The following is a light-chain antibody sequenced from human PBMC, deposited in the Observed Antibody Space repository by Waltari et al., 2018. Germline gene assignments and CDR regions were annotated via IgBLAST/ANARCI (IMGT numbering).Light chain of an antibody. V-gene: IGKV1-39*01. Sequence: DIQMTQAPSSLSASVGGRVTITCRTSQTINNFLNWYQHKPGKSPELLIYAASTLQSGVPSRFSGGGSGAGFPLTISSLQPEDSATYYCQQGDSAPFTFGQGTKLEIK. CDR1: QTINNF. CDR2: AAS. J-gene: IGKJ2*01. CDR3: QQGDSAPFT.